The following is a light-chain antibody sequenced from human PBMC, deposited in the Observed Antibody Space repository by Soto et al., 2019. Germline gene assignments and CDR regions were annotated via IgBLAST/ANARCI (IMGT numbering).Light chain of an antibody. CDR3: QQYHNWPPQYT. CDR1: QTISSN. J-gene: IGKJ2*01. V-gene: IGKV3-15*01. Sequence: EIVMTQSPATLSVSPGDSATLSCRASQTISSNLAWYQQRPGQAPRLLIHGASTMATGVPARFSGSGSGTEFTLTISSLQSEDFAVYYCQQYHNWPPQYTFGQGTKLQIK. CDR2: GAS.